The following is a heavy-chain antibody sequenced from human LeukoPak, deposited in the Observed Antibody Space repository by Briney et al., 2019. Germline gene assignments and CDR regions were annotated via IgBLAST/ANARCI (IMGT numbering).Heavy chain of an antibody. CDR2: INHSGST. D-gene: IGHD6-13*01. CDR1: GGSFSGYY. V-gene: IGHV4-34*01. J-gene: IGHJ5*02. CDR3: ARHLGYSSSWYKFDP. Sequence: SETLSLTCAVYGGSFSGYYWSWIRQPPGKGLEWIGEINHSGSTNYNPSLKSRVTISVDTSKNQFSLKLSSVTAADTAVYYCARHLGYSSSWYKFDPWGQGTLVTVSS.